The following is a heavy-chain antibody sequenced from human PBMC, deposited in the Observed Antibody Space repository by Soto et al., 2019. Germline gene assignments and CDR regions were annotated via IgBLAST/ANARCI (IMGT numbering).Heavy chain of an antibody. V-gene: IGHV1-18*01. CDR2: ISGYNGNT. J-gene: IGHJ5*02. CDR3: ARKSSSSSWFDP. CDR1: GYTFSNYG. Sequence: QVQLVQSGAEVKKPGASVKVSCKASGYTFSNYGISWVRQAPGQGLERMGWISGYNGNTNYAQNLQGRVTMTADPSTRTAYMDLRSLRSDDTAVYFCARKSSSSSWFDPWGQGTLVTVSS. D-gene: IGHD6-6*01.